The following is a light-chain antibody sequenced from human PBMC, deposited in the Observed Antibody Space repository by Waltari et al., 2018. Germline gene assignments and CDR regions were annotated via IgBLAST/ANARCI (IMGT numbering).Light chain of an antibody. J-gene: IGLJ2*01. V-gene: IGLV3-19*01. CDR1: SLRSYY. CDR2: DKN. Sequence: SSELTQDPAVSVAMGQTVRITCQGDSLRSYYASWYQQRPGQAPILVIYDKNNRPSGVPDRFSCASSHNTGSLTITGAQAEDEASYYCHSRDASGVAGSFVGGTKLTVL. CDR3: HSRDASGVAGS.